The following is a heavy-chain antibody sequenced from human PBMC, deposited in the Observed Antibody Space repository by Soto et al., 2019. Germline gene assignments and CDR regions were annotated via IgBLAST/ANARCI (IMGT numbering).Heavy chain of an antibody. J-gene: IGHJ4*02. CDR1: GYSFTTYW. V-gene: IGHV5-51*01. CDR2: VSPGDSES. Sequence: GESLKISCKTSGYSFTTYWIAWVRRKAGEGPEWMGMVSPGDSESRYSPAFQGQVTISADKSITTAYLQWSSLKASDTAMYYCARLSRRDYYFDYWGQGTLVTVSS. CDR3: ARLSRRDYYFDY.